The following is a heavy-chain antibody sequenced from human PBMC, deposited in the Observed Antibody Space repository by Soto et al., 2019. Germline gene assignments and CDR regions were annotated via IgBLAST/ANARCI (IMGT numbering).Heavy chain of an antibody. Sequence: PGGSLILSCAAAGFTFSSYWMHWVRQAPGKGLVWVSRINSDGSITSYADSVKGRFTISRDNAKNTLYLQMNSLRAEDTAVYYCAKEKISTSCCNWFDPWGQGTLVTVSS. CDR1: GFTFSSYW. CDR3: AKEKISTSCCNWFDP. J-gene: IGHJ5*02. D-gene: IGHD2-2*01. V-gene: IGHV3-74*01. CDR2: INSDGSIT.